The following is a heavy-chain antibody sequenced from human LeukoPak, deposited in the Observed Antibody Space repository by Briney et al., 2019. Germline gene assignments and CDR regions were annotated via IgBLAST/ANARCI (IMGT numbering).Heavy chain of an antibody. CDR3: AKYGVQQLVHDAFDI. V-gene: IGHV3-23*01. CDR1: GFTFSSYA. J-gene: IGHJ3*02. D-gene: IGHD6-13*01. Sequence: GGSLRLSCAASGFTFSSYAMSWVRQAPGKGLEWVSAISGSGGSTYYADSVEGRFTISRDNSKNTLYLQMNSLRAEDTAVYYCAKYGVQQLVHDAFDIWGQGTMVTVSS. CDR2: ISGSGGST.